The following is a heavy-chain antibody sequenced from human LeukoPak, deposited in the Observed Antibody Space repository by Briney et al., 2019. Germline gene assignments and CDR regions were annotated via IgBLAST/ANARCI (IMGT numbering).Heavy chain of an antibody. D-gene: IGHD3-9*01. CDR2: ISYDGSNK. CDR1: GFTFSSYG. J-gene: IGHJ4*02. CDR3: AKGLDFDWLEALSELDY. Sequence: GRSLRLSRAASGFTFSSYGMHWVRQAPGKGLEWVAIISYDGSNKYYADSVKGRFTISRDNSKNTLYLQMNSLRAEDTAVYYCAKGLDFDWLEALSELDYWGQGTLVTVSS. V-gene: IGHV3-30*18.